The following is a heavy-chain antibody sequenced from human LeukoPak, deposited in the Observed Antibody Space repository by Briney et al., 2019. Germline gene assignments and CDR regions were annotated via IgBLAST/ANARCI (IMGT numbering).Heavy chain of an antibody. D-gene: IGHD2-2*01. CDR3: AKHVVSVHQLQLDY. J-gene: IGHJ4*02. Sequence: GGSLRLSCAASGFTFSTYAMIWVRQAPGKGLEWVSAISGTGDTTYYADSVKGRFTISRDTSKNTLYLQMNSLRAEDTAMYYCAKHVVSVHQLQLDYWGQGTLVTVSS. CDR1: GFTFSTYA. CDR2: ISGTGDTT. V-gene: IGHV3-23*01.